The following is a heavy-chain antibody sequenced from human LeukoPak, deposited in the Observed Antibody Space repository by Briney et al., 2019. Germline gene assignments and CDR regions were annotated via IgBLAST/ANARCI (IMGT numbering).Heavy chain of an antibody. J-gene: IGHJ4*02. Sequence: SETLSLTCTVFGGSITSNYWNWIRQPPGKGLEWIGYVQYSGSTNYNPSLKSRVTISVDKSKNQFSLKLSSVTAADTAVYYCARGLDYDYWGQGTLVTVSS. CDR3: ARGLDYDY. CDR2: VQYSGST. CDR1: GGSITSNY. V-gene: IGHV4-59*12. D-gene: IGHD4-11*01.